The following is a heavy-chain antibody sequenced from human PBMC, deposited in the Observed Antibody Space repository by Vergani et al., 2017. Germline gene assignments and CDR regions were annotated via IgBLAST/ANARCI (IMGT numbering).Heavy chain of an antibody. V-gene: IGHV3-23*01. Sequence: EVQLLESGGGLVQPGGSLRLSCAASGFTFSSYAMSWVRQAPGKGLEWVSAISGSGGSTYYADSVKGRFTISRDNSKNTLYLQMNSLRAEDTAVYYCAKTRRATLQVTYYYGMDVWGQGTTVTVSS. D-gene: IGHD5-24*01. CDR1: GFTFSSYA. CDR3: AKTRRATLQVTYYYGMDV. J-gene: IGHJ6*02. CDR2: ISGSGGST.